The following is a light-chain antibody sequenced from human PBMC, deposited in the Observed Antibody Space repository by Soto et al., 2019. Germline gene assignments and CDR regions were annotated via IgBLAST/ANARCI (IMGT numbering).Light chain of an antibody. Sequence: QSVLTQPASVSGSPGQSITISCTGTSSDVGGYNYVSWYQQHPGKAPKLMIYDVSNRPSGVSNRFSGSKSGNTACLTISGLQAEDEADYYCSSYRSSSVVVCGGGTKLTVL. CDR3: SSYRSSSVVV. CDR2: DVS. CDR1: SSDVGGYNY. V-gene: IGLV2-14*01. J-gene: IGLJ2*01.